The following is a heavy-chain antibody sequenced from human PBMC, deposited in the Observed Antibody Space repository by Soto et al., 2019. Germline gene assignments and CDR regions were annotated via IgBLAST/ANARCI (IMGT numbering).Heavy chain of an antibody. CDR1: GFTFSSYG. Sequence: PGGSLRLSCAASGFTFSSYGMHWVRQAPGKGLEWVAVIWYDGSNKYYAESVKGRFTISRDNSKNTLYLQMNSLRAEDTSVYYCATDPHVGSGSQLPADYWGQGSMVTVCS. CDR3: ATDPHVGSGSQLPADY. J-gene: IGHJ4*02. D-gene: IGHD2-15*01. V-gene: IGHV3-33*01. CDR2: IWYDGSNK.